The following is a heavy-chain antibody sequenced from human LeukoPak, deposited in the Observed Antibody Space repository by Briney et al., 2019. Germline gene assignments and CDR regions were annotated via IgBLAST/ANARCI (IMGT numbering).Heavy chain of an antibody. CDR1: GFTFSSYN. CDR2: ITSGSSYR. CDR3: AKGGLISIKDY. J-gene: IGHJ4*02. Sequence: PGGSLRLSCAASGFTFSSYNMNWVRQAPGKGLEWVSSITSGSSYRFYADSVKGRFTISRDNAKNSLYLQINSLRAEDTAVYYCAKGGLISIKDYWGQGTLATVSS. V-gene: IGHV3-21*01. D-gene: IGHD2-8*01.